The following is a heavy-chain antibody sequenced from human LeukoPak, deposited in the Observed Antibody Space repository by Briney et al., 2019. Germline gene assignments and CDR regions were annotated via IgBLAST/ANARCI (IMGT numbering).Heavy chain of an antibody. CDR1: GYTFTSYG. J-gene: IGHJ4*02. CDR3: AGGYNYIVY. V-gene: IGHV1-2*02. D-gene: IGHD5-18*01. Sequence: ASVKVSCKASGYTFTSYGISWVRQAPGQGLEWMGWINPNSGATTYAQKFQGRVTMTRDTSISTAYMELSRLRSDDTAVYYCAGGYNYIVYWGRGTLVTVSS. CDR2: INPNSGAT.